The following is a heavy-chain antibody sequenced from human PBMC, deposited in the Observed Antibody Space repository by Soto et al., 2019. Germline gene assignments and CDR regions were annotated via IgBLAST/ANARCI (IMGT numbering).Heavy chain of an antibody. V-gene: IGHV5-51*01. J-gene: IGHJ4*02. CDR3: ARHEGYYGSPAAGLFDY. CDR1: GYSFTSYW. Sequence: PGESLKISCKGSGYSFTSYWVGWVRQMPGKGLDWMGIIYPGDSDTRYSPSFQGQVTISADKSISTAYLQWSSLKASDTAMYYCARHEGYYGSPAAGLFDYWGQGTLVTVSS. D-gene: IGHD3-10*01. CDR2: IYPGDSDT.